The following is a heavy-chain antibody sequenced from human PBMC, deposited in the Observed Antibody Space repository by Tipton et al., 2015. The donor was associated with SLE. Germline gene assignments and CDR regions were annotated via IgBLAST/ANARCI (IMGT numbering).Heavy chain of an antibody. CDR1: GVSITTSS. J-gene: IGHJ3*02. D-gene: IGHD3-22*01. V-gene: IGHV4-59*01. CDR2: ISDSGST. Sequence: TLSLTCTVSGVSITTSSWSWIRQTPGKGLEWIGYISDSGSTHSNPSLKSRVALSLDTSKNQISLNLNSVTAADTAVYYCARGMFDSRGYSNAFDMWSQGTLVTVSS. CDR3: ARGMFDSRGYSNAFDM.